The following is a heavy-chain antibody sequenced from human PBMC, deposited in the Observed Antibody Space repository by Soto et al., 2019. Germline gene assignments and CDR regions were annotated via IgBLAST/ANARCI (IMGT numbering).Heavy chain of an antibody. CDR1: GGSVSGYY. CDR3: TRHAIIARLQYGMDV. J-gene: IGHJ6*02. D-gene: IGHD1-26*01. CDR2: IFYRGTT. V-gene: IGHV4-59*02. Sequence: KTSETLSLTCTVSGGSVSGYYWSWIRQSPGRGLEWLGYIFYRGTTLYSPSVQSRLSITVDTSKNQFSLKMRSVTAADTAIYYCTRHAIIARLQYGMDVWGRGTTVTVSS.